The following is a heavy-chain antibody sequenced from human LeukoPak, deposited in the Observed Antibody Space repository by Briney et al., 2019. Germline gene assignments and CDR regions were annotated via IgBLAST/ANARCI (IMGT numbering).Heavy chain of an antibody. J-gene: IGHJ4*02. CDR1: GYAFTGYY. Sequence: ASVRVSCKTSGYAFTGYYLHWVRQAPGQGPERMARIDPNSGSTHYAQKFQVRVTVTRDTSTSTVYMELSGLRSDDTAVYYCARVPGPYTTSRFDYWGQGTLVTVSS. D-gene: IGHD2-2*02. CDR3: ARVPGPYTTSRFDY. CDR2: IDPNSGST. V-gene: IGHV1-2*02.